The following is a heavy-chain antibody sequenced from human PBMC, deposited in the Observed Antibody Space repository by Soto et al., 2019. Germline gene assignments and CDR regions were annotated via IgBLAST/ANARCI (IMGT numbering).Heavy chain of an antibody. CDR3: ARDSSGYHGLDY. Sequence: SETLSLTCAVSGGSISSGGYSWCWIRQPPGKGLECIGYIYHSRSTYYNPSLKSRVTISVDRSKNQFSLKLSSVTAADTAVYYCARDSSGYHGLDYWGQGTLVTVSS. CDR1: GGSISSGGYS. D-gene: IGHD3-22*01. J-gene: IGHJ4*02. CDR2: IYHSRST. V-gene: IGHV4-30-2*01.